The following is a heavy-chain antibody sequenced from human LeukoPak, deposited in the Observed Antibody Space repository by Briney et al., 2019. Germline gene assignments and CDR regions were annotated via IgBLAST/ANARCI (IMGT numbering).Heavy chain of an antibody. CDR1: GFGFSSYA. V-gene: IGHV3-30*02. CDR2: IRHDGSHH. Sequence: PGESLRLSCAASGFGFSSYAMNWVRQAPGNGLEWVAFIRHDGSHHYHGDSVKGRFTISRDNSKNTLFLEMTGLRPEDTAVYYCAKVRLLGALDDALDVWGQRTMVTV. J-gene: IGHJ3*01. D-gene: IGHD2-15*01. CDR3: AKVRLLGALDDALDV.